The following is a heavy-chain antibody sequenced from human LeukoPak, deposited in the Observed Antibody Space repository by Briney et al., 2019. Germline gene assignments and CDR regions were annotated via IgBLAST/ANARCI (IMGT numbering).Heavy chain of an antibody. J-gene: IGHJ4*02. Sequence: ASVKVSCKASGYTFTDHYIHWMRQAPGQGLEWMGWINPNSGGTFYAQEFQGRVTMTRDTSISTAYMELSRLTSDDPAVYYCATTVTTWAYDHWGQGTLVTVSS. CDR3: ATTVTTWAYDH. V-gene: IGHV1-2*02. CDR2: INPNSGGT. D-gene: IGHD4-17*01. CDR1: GYTFTDHY.